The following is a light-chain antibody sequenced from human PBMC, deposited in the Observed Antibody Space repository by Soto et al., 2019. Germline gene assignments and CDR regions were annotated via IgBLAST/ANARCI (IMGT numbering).Light chain of an antibody. J-gene: IGLJ2*01. V-gene: IGLV1-47*02. CDR3: AAWDDSLSAL. Sequence: QSVLTQPPSASGTPGQRVTISCSGSSSNIGSNYVYWYQQIPGTAPKLLIYSNNQRPSAVPDRFSGSKSGTSASLAISGLRSEDEADYYCAAWDDSLSALFGGGTQLTVL. CDR1: SSNIGSNY. CDR2: SNN.